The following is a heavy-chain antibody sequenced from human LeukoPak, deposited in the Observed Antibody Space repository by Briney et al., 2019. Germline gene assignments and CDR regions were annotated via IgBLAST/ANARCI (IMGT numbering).Heavy chain of an antibody. Sequence: SETLSLTCTVSGGSISSYYWSWIRQPPGKGLEWIGYIYYSGSTNYNPSLKSRVTISVDTSKNQFSLKLSSVTAADTAVYYCAREYYFDIDLWGRGTLVTVSS. CDR2: IYYSGST. CDR1: GGSISSYY. D-gene: IGHD3-10*01. J-gene: IGHJ2*01. CDR3: AREYYFDIDL. V-gene: IGHV4-59*01.